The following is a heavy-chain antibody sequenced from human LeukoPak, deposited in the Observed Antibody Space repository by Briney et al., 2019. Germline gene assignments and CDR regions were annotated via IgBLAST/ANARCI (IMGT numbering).Heavy chain of an antibody. CDR3: TSWGDTTAEYFQR. V-gene: IGHV3-7*01. Sequence: GGPLRLSCVVSGFTFNRCWMNWVRQAPGKGLEWVAHINPDGRDTYYVDSVKGRFTISRDNAQNSMYLQMNSLRVEDTAVYYCTSWGDTTAEYFQRWGQGTLVTVSS. J-gene: IGHJ1*01. CDR2: INPDGRDT. D-gene: IGHD2-21*02. CDR1: GFTFNRCW.